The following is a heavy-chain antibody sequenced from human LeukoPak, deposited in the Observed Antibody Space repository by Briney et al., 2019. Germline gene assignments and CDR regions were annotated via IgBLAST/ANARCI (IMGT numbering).Heavy chain of an antibody. CDR1: GGPKRRNLDY. D-gene: IGHD3-10*01. CDR2: IYYGGSP. CDR3: SMVRGGRPISGDY. J-gene: IGHJ4*02. V-gene: IGHV4-39*07. Sequence: SDTLSLTCTVSGGPKRRNLDYWGWARQPPGKGLEWMGSIYYGGSPYYNPCLKSRVTISVDTSTEQFSLKLSSVAAAGCARDLISMVRGGRPISGDYWGQGTLVTVSS.